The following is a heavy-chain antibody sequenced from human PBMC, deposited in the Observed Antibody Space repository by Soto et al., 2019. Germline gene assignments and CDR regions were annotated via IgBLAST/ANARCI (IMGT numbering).Heavy chain of an antibody. V-gene: IGHV1-46*01. J-gene: IGHJ4*02. CDR3: ASVRYSGFDYFDY. Sequence: ASVKVSCKASGYTFTTYSMHWVRQAPGQGLEWMGIINPTGGNPSYAQRFQGRVTMTRDTSTSTVYMELSSLRSEDTAVYYCASVRYSGFDYFDYWGQGTLVTVSS. CDR2: INPTGGNP. CDR1: GYTFTTYS. D-gene: IGHD5-12*01.